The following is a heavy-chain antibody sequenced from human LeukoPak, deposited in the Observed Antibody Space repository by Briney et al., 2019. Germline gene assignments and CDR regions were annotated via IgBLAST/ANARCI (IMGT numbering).Heavy chain of an antibody. CDR2: INHSGST. CDR1: GGSFSAYY. V-gene: IGHV4-34*01. Sequence: SETLSLTCAVYGGSFSAYYWSWIRQPPGKGLEWIGEINHSGSTNYNPSLKSRVTISVDTSKNQFSLKLSSVTAADTAVYYCARQTGSGLFSLPGGQGTLVTVSS. D-gene: IGHD3-10*01. CDR3: ARQTGSGLFSLP. J-gene: IGHJ4*02.